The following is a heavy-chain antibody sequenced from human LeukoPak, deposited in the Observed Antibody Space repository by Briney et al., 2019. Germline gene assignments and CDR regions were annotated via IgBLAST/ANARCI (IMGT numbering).Heavy chain of an antibody. V-gene: IGHV4-59*01. CDR1: GGSISNYY. J-gene: IGHJ3*02. CDR3: ARSRSGYSYDHAAFDI. Sequence: SETLSLTCTVSGGSISNYYWSWIRQPPGKGLEWIAYIDYRGSTTYNPSLKSRVTISVDTSRNQFSLKLSSVTAADTAVYYCARSRSGYSYDHAAFDIWGQGTMVTVS. CDR2: IDYRGST. D-gene: IGHD5-18*01.